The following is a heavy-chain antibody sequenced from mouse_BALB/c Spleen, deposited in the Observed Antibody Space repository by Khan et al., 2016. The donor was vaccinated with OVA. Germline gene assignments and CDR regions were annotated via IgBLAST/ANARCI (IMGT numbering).Heavy chain of an antibody. Sequence: QVQLKQSGAELARPGASVKMSCKASGYTFTSYTMHWVKQRPGQGLEWIGYINPSNDCTNYNQNFKDKATLIVDKSSSTAYMQLSILTSEDSAVDYCVREGSYHRSDGWFAFWGQGTLVTVSA. J-gene: IGHJ3*01. CDR1: GYTFTSYT. D-gene: IGHD2-14*01. CDR3: VREGSYHRSDGWFAF. CDR2: INPSNDCT. V-gene: IGHV1-4*01.